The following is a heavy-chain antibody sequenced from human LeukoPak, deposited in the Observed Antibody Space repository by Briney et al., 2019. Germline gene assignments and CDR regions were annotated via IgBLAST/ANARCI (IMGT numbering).Heavy chain of an antibody. V-gene: IGHV4-34*01. D-gene: IGHD6-13*01. CDR3: ASQAAAGRPGIDY. Sequence: SETLSLTCAVYGGSFSGYYWSWIRQPPGKGLEWIGEINHSGSTNYNPSLKSRVTISVDTSKNQFSLKLSSVTAADTAVYYCASQAAAGRPGIDYWGQEPRVTVPS. CDR2: INHSGST. CDR1: GGSFSGYY. J-gene: IGHJ4*02.